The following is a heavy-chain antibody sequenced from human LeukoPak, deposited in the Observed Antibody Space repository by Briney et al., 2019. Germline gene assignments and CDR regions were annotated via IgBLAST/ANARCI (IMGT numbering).Heavy chain of an antibody. CDR1: GGSISSYY. Sequence: SETLPLTCGVSGGSISSYYWSWIRQPPGKGLEWIGYIYYSGSTNYNPSLKSRVTISVDTSKNQFSLKLNSVTAADTAVYYCARGPSGSYYGMDVWSQGTTVTVSS. D-gene: IGHD1-26*01. CDR3: ARGPSGSYYGMDV. J-gene: IGHJ6*02. CDR2: IYYSGST. V-gene: IGHV4-59*01.